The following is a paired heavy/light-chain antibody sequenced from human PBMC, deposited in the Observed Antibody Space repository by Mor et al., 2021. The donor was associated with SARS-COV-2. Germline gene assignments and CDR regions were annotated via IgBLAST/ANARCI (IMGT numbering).Light chain of an antibody. J-gene: IGLJ2*01. CDR1: SSNIGSNT. CDR2: INN. CDR3: AAWDDSLNGVV. V-gene: IGLV1-44*01. Sequence: QSVLTQPPSVSATPGHRVTISCSGGSSNIGSNTVNWYQQLPGTAPKLLIYINNQRPSGVPDRFSGSKSGTSASLAISGLQSEDEADYYCAAWDDSLNGVVFGGGTKLTVL.
Heavy chain of an antibody. CDR1: GFTFSRYA. D-gene: IGHD2-2*01. V-gene: IGHV3-23*01. Sequence: EVQLLESGGGLAQPGGSLRLSCAASGFTFSRYAMSWVRQAPGKGLEWVSGISGSGGSRNYADAVKGRFTISRDNSKNTLYLQMNSLRAEDTAVYYCAKEEGSASWYSPGTFNIWGQGKLVNVSS. J-gene: IGHJ3*02. CDR3: AKEEGSASWYSPGTFNI. CDR2: ISGSGGSR.